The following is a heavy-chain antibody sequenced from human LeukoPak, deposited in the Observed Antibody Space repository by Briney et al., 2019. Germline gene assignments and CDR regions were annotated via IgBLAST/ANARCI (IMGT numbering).Heavy chain of an antibody. J-gene: IGHJ4*02. D-gene: IGHD1-1*01. CDR1: GYTLTDYY. V-gene: IGHV1-2*02. CDR2: INPNSGT. Sequence: ASVKVSCKASGYTLTDYYMQWVRRAPGQSLEWMGWINPNSGTNYAQKFQGRVTMTRDTSISTAYMELTRLTSDDAAVYYCARNHWMDYWGQGTLVTVSS. CDR3: ARNHWMDY.